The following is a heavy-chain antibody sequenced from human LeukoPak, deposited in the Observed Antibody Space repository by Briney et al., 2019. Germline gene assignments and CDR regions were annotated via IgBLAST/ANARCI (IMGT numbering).Heavy chain of an antibody. V-gene: IGHV4-39*07. CDR2: IYYSGST. J-gene: IGHJ4*02. CDR3: ARESYSSGRGQAFDY. D-gene: IGHD6-19*01. CDR1: GGSISNSSYY. Sequence: SETLSLTCTVSGGSISNSSYYWGWIRQPPGKGLEWIGSIYYSGSTYYNPSLKSRVTISVDTSKNQFSLKLSSVTAADTAVYYCARESYSSGRGQAFDYWGQGTLVTVSS.